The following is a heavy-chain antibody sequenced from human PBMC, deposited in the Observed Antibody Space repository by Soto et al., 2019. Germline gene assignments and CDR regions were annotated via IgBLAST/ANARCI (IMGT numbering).Heavy chain of an antibody. CDR1: GYTFTSYG. V-gene: IGHV1-18*01. Sequence: ASVKVSCKASGYTFTSYGISWVRQAPGQGLEWMGWISAYNGNTNYAQKLQGRVTMTTDTSTSTAYMELRSLRSDDTAVYYCARDSTLRSWFGGVNWFDPWGQGTPVTVSS. CDR3: ARDSTLRSWFGGVNWFDP. CDR2: ISAYNGNT. J-gene: IGHJ5*02. D-gene: IGHD3-10*01.